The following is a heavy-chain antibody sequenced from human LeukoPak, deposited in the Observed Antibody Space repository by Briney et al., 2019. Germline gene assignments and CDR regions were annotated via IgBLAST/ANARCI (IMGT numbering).Heavy chain of an antibody. CDR3: AKSRFLEWLFDY. Sequence: ASVKVSCKASGYTFTSYGISWVRQAPGQGLEWMGWISAYNGNTNSAQKFQGRVTLTRDTSISTVYMELTSLRSDDTAVYYCAKSRFLEWLFDYWGQGTLVTVSS. CDR2: ISAYNGNT. D-gene: IGHD3-3*01. J-gene: IGHJ4*02. CDR1: GYTFTSYG. V-gene: IGHV1-18*01.